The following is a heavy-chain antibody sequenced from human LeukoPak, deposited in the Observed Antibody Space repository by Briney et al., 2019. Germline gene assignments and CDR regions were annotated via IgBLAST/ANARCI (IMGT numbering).Heavy chain of an antibody. J-gene: IGHJ4*02. CDR1: GFTFSSHA. Sequence: GGSLRLSCAASGFTFSSHALSWVRQAPGKGLEWVSSLSGSGYNTYYADSEKGRLTISRDNSKNTVYLQMNSLRAEDTAVYYCAKDPYGTRYFDYWGQGTLVTVSS. V-gene: IGHV3-23*01. CDR2: LSGSGYNT. D-gene: IGHD2-2*01. CDR3: AKDPYGTRYFDY.